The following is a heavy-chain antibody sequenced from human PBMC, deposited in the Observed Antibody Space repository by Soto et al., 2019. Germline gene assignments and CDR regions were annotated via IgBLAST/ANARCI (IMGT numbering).Heavy chain of an antibody. V-gene: IGHV4-4*02. CDR2: IHHSGAT. D-gene: IGHD2-2*01. CDR3: ARVRQYCSGTSCYLDP. J-gene: IGHJ5*02. Sequence: PSETLSLTCAVSGGSISSSNWWHWVRQPPGKGLEWIGEIHHSGATNYNPSLKSRVAISVDKSKNQFSLKLNSVTAADTAVYYCARVRQYCSGTSCYLDPWGQGTLVTVS. CDR1: GGSISSSNW.